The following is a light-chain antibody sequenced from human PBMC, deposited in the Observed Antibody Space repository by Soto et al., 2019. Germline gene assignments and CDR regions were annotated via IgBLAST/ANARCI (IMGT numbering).Light chain of an antibody. J-gene: IGKJ2*01. CDR3: HQYNDWPPKFS. CDR2: GAS. Sequence: EIVMTQSPATLSVARGERATLSCRASQSVSSNLAWYQQKPGQAPRLLIYGASTRATAIPARFSGSGSGTEFTLTITSLQSEDFAVYYCHQYNDWPPKFSFGQGTKLEIK. CDR1: QSVSSN. V-gene: IGKV3-15*01.